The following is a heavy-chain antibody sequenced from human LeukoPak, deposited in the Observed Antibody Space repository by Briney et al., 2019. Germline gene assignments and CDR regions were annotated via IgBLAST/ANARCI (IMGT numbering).Heavy chain of an antibody. Sequence: ASVKASCKASGYTFTSYDINWVRQATGQGLEWMGWMNPNSGNTGYAQKFQGRVTMTRDISISTAYMELSSLRSEDTAVYYCARMSYYDRRGDNWFDPWGQGTLVIVSS. CDR1: GYTFTSYD. J-gene: IGHJ5*02. CDR3: ARMSYYDRRGDNWFDP. V-gene: IGHV1-8*01. CDR2: MNPNSGNT. D-gene: IGHD3-22*01.